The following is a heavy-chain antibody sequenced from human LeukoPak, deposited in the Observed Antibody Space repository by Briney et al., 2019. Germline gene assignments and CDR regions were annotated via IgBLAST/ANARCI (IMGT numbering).Heavy chain of an antibody. Sequence: SQTLPLTCAISGDSVSSNSATWNWIRQSPSRGLEWLGRTYYRSKWYTDYAVSVESRISINPDTSKNQFSLHLNSVTPEDTAVYYCARGRFGEMRWFDPWGQGTLVTVSS. J-gene: IGHJ5*02. CDR3: ARGRFGEMRWFDP. CDR2: TYYRSKWYT. CDR1: GDSVSSNSAT. V-gene: IGHV6-1*01. D-gene: IGHD3-10*01.